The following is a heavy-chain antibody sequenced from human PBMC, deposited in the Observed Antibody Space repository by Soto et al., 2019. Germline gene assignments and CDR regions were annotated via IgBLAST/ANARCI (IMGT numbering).Heavy chain of an antibody. V-gene: IGHV4-34*01. CDR3: ARGTVIRSYYGMDV. Sequence: PSETLSLTCAVYGGSFSGYYWSWIRQPPGKGLEWIGEINHSGSTNYNPSLKSRVTISVDTSKNQFSLKLSSVTAADTAVYYCARGTVIRSYYGMDVWGQGTTVTVSS. D-gene: IGHD4-4*01. CDR2: INHSGST. J-gene: IGHJ6*02. CDR1: GGSFSGYY.